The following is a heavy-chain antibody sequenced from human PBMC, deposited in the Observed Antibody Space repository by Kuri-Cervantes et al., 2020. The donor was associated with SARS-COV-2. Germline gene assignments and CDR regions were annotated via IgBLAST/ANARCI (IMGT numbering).Heavy chain of an antibody. J-gene: IGHJ4*02. Sequence: SETLSLTCTVSGGSISSSRYYWGWIRQPPGKRLEWIGSIYYTGKTFYSPPLKTRVTISVDPSKNQFSLKLTSVTAADTAVYYCARQDYDLWTGDHDFWGQGNLVTVSS. CDR1: GGSISSSRYY. CDR3: ARQDYDLWTGDHDF. V-gene: IGHV4-39*01. D-gene: IGHD3-3*01. CDR2: IYYTGKT.